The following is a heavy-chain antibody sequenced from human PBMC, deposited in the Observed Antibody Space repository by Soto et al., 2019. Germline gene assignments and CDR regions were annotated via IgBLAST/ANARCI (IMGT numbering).Heavy chain of an antibody. D-gene: IGHD6-6*01. J-gene: IGHJ4*02. Sequence: QVQLQESGPGLVKPSETLSLTCTVSGASINDYYWSWVRQTPGKGLEWIGHIHYRGRTSYNPSLESRVTMSMDTSNNQFSLRLTSMTAADTAVYYCAKAEASSSEGFDYWGRGTLVTVSS. CDR1: GASINDYY. CDR2: IHYRGRT. CDR3: AKAEASSSEGFDY. V-gene: IGHV4-59*01.